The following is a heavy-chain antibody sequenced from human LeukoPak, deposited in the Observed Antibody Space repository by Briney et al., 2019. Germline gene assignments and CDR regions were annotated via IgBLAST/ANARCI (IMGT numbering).Heavy chain of an antibody. D-gene: IGHD5-24*01. CDR3: TTQLRTPPYYYYYYMDV. V-gene: IGHV3-15*01. J-gene: IGHJ6*03. CDR1: GFTFSNAW. CDR2: IKSKTDGGTT. Sequence: GGSLRLSCAASGFTFSNAWMSWVRQAPGKGLEWVGRIKSKTDGGTTDYAAPVKGRFTISRDDSKNTLYLQMNSLKTEDTAVYYCTTQLRTPPYYYYYYMDVWGKGTTVTVSS.